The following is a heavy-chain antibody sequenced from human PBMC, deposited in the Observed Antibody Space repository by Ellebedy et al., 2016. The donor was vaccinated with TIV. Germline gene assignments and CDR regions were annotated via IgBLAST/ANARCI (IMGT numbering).Heavy chain of an antibody. Sequence: ASVKVSCKASGYTFSDYYVHWVRQAPGQGLEWMGWISPKSGGTNYIQKFQGRVTMTRDTSISTAYMELSRLRSDDTAVYYCARGSHYLIAVAVNPLDYWGQGTLVTVSS. CDR2: ISPKSGGT. V-gene: IGHV1-2*02. J-gene: IGHJ4*02. CDR3: ARGSHYLIAVAVNPLDY. CDR1: GYTFSDYY. D-gene: IGHD6-19*01.